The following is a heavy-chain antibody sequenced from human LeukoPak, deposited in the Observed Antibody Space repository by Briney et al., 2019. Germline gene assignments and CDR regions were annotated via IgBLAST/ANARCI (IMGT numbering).Heavy chain of an antibody. Sequence: SETLSLTCTVSGGSISSYYWSWIRQPPGKGLEWIGYIYYSGSTNYNPSLKSLVTISVDTSKNQFSLKLSSVTAEATAMYYCARDSNPGYSSSWYYYGMDVWGQGTTVTVSS. CDR1: GGSISSYY. CDR3: ARDSNPGYSSSWYYYGMDV. J-gene: IGHJ6*02. D-gene: IGHD6-13*01. V-gene: IGHV4-59*01. CDR2: IYYSGST.